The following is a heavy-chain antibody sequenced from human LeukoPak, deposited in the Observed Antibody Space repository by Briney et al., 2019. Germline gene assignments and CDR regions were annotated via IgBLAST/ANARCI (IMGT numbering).Heavy chain of an antibody. CDR2: INHSGST. V-gene: IGHV4-34*01. D-gene: IGHD6-19*01. J-gene: IGHJ4*02. Sequence: SETLSLTCAVYGGSFSGYYWSWIRQPPGKGLEWIGEINHSGSTNYNPSLKSRVTISVDTSKNQFSLKLSSVTAADTAVYYCAHSSGWFFRNFDYWGQGTLVTVSS. CDR1: GGSFSGYY. CDR3: AHSSGWFFRNFDY.